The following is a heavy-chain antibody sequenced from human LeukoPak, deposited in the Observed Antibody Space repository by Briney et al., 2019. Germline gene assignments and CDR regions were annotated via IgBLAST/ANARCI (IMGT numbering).Heavy chain of an antibody. V-gene: IGHV3-21*01. J-gene: IGHJ3*02. CDR2: ISSSSSYI. Sequence: PGGSLRLSCAASGFTFSSYSMNWVRQAPGKGLEWVSSISSSSSYIYCADSVKGRFTISRDNAKNSLYLQMNSLRAEDTAVYYCARRLYSGSYGAHGAFDIWGQGTMVTVSS. CDR1: GFTFSSYS. D-gene: IGHD1-26*01. CDR3: ARRLYSGSYGAHGAFDI.